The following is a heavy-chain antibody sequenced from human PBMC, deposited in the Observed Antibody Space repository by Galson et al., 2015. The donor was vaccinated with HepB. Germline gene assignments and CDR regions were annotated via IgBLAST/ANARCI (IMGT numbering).Heavy chain of an antibody. D-gene: IGHD1-26*01. J-gene: IGHJ5*02. V-gene: IGHV1-18*01. Sequence: SVKVSCKASGYSFTSYGLSWVRQAPGQGRGWMGWISAYNGDTNYAQKLQGRVTMTTDTSTSTVYMELRSLRSDDTAVYYCAIGRGAGPWGQGTLVTVSS. CDR3: AIGRGAGP. CDR2: ISAYNGDT. CDR1: GYSFTSYG.